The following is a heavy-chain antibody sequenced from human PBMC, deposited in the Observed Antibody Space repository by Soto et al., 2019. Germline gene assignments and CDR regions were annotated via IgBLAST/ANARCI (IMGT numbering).Heavy chain of an antibody. CDR3: ATTSSASIAGAGSGYFYGMDV. CDR1: GGTFGTYA. V-gene: IGHV1-69*06. Sequence: QVHLVQSGAEVKNPGSSVKVSCKASGGTFGTYAISWVRQSPGQGLDWMGGIIPLFGAAHYAQKFQGRVTITADKSTSTAYVELSSLRSEDTAVYYCATTSSASIAGAGSGYFYGMDVWGQGTTVTVSS. D-gene: IGHD6-19*01. CDR2: IIPLFGAA. J-gene: IGHJ6*02.